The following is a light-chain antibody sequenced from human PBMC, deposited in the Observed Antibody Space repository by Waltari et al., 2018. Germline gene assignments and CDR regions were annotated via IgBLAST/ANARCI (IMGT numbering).Light chain of an antibody. CDR1: SSNIGSNS. CDR3: AAWDDSLSGWV. V-gene: IGLV1-47*01. Sequence: QSVLTPPPSASGTPGQRVTISCSGSSSNIGSNSVQWYQQLPGTAPKLLTYRNNQLASGVPDLFSGSKSGTSASLAIIGLRSEEEAYYYCAAWDDSLSGWVFGGGTKLAVL. J-gene: IGLJ3*02. CDR2: RNN.